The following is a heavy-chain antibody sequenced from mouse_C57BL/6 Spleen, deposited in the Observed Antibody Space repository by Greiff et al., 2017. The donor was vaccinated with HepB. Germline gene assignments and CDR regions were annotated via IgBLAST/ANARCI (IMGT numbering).Heavy chain of an antibody. CDR3: TRSLLPYDAMDY. CDR2: IDPETGGT. V-gene: IGHV1-15*01. D-gene: IGHD1-1*01. Sequence: VQLQQSGAELVRPGASVTLSCKASGYTFTDYEMHWVKQTPVHGLEWIGAIDPETGGTAYNQKFKGKAILTADKSSSTAYMELRSLTSEDSAVYYCTRSLLPYDAMDYWGQGTSVTVSS. CDR1: GYTFTDYE. J-gene: IGHJ4*01.